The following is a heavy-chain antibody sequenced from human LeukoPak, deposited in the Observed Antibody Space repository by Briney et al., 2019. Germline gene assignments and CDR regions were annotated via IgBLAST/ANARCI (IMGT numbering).Heavy chain of an antibody. D-gene: IGHD2-21*02. CDR3: ARQVWGVTPRDWYFDL. CDR2: IYYSGST. J-gene: IGHJ2*01. CDR1: GGSISSYY. V-gene: IGHV4-59*08. Sequence: SETLSLTCTVSGGSISSYYWSWIRQPPGKGLEWIGYIYYSGSTNYNPSLKSRVTISVDTSKNQFSLKLSSVTAADTAVYYCARQVWGVTPRDWYFDLWGRGPLVTVSS.